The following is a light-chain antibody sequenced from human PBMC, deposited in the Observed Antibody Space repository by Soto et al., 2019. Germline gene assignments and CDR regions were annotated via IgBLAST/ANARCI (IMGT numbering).Light chain of an antibody. CDR2: AAS. J-gene: IGKJ1*01. V-gene: IGKV1-39*01. CDR1: QSISSY. CDR3: QQSYCTPRT. Sequence: DLQMTQSPSSLSASVGDRVTITCRASQSISSYLNWYQQKPGKAPKLLIYAASSLQSGVPSRFSGSGSGTDFTLTISSLQPVDFATYYCQQSYCTPRTFGQGTKVETK.